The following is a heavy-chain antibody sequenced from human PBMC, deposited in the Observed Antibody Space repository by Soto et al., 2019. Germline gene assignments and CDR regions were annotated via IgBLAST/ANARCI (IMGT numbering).Heavy chain of an antibody. CDR1: GFTVSSNY. Sequence: EVQLVESGGGLVQPGGSLRLSCAASGFTVSSNYMSWVRQAPGKGLEWVSVIYGGGSTYYADSVEGRFTISRDDSKSTLHLQMNSLRAEDTAVYFCARGWSSNWYAGIDYWGQGTLVTVSS. CDR3: ARGWSSNWYAGIDY. CDR2: IYGGGST. D-gene: IGHD6-13*01. V-gene: IGHV3-66*01. J-gene: IGHJ4*02.